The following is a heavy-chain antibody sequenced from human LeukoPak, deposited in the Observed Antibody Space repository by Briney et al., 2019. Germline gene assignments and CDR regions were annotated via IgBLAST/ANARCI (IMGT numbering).Heavy chain of an antibody. Sequence: GGSLRLSCAASGFTFSSYGMHWVRQAPGKGLGCVAVISYDGSNKYYADSVKGRFTISSDNSKNTLYLQMNSLRAEDTAVYYCAKDATAGYSSGCSAWGQGTLVTVSS. CDR3: AKDATAGYSSGCSA. D-gene: IGHD6-19*01. CDR1: GFTFSSYG. CDR2: ISYDGSNK. V-gene: IGHV3-30*18. J-gene: IGHJ5*02.